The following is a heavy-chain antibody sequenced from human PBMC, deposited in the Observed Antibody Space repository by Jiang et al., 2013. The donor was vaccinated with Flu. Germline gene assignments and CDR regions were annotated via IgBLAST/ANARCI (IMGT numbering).Heavy chain of an antibody. V-gene: IGHV4-59*01. CDR3: ARATGGDYFDY. CDR2: IYYSGST. Sequence: LLKPSETLSLTCTVSGGSISSYYWSWIRQPPGKGLEWIGYIYYSGSTNYNPSLKSRVTISVDTSKNQFSLKLSSVTAADTAVYYCARATGGDYFDYWGQGTLVTVSS. CDR1: GGSISSYY. D-gene: IGHD3-10*01. J-gene: IGHJ4*02.